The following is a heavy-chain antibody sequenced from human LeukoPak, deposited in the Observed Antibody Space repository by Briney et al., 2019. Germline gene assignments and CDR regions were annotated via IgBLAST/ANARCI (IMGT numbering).Heavy chain of an antibody. CDR2: IYPRDGST. J-gene: IGHJ4*02. CDR3: ARDQEGFDY. V-gene: IGHV1-46*01. Sequence: ASVKVSCKASGYTFTSNYVHWVRQAPGQGLEWMGMIYPRDGSTSYAQNFQGRVTVTRDTSTTTVHMELRGLRSEDTAVYYCARDQEGFDYWGQGTVVTVSS. CDR1: GYTFTSNY.